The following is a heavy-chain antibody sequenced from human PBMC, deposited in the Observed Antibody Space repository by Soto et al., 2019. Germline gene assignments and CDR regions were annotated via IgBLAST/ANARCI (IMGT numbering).Heavy chain of an antibody. D-gene: IGHD3-22*01. Sequence: GPTLINPTETLTLTCTFSGFSLSASGMRVSWILQAPGKALEWLARIDWDEDRFYSTSLKTRLTISKDTSKNQVVLTMTKMDPVDTATYYCARMRSDYDSSGLDYCGQGILVTVSS. CDR3: ARMRSDYDSSGLDY. J-gene: IGHJ4*02. CDR2: IDWDEDR. V-gene: IGHV2-70*04. CDR1: GFSLSASGMR.